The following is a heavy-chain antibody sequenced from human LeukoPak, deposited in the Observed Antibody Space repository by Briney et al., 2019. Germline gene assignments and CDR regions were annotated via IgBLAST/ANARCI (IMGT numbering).Heavy chain of an antibody. CDR1: GFTFSNAW. Sequence: PGGSLRLSCAASGFTFSNAWMSWVRQAPGKGLEWVGRIKSKTDGGTTDYAAPVKGRFTISRDDSKNTLYLQMNSLKTEDTAVYYCTTDQGSSSWQFRYYYYGMDVWGQGTTVTVSS. CDR3: TTDQGSSSWQFRYYYYGMDV. V-gene: IGHV3-15*01. CDR2: IKSKTDGGTT. D-gene: IGHD6-13*01. J-gene: IGHJ6*02.